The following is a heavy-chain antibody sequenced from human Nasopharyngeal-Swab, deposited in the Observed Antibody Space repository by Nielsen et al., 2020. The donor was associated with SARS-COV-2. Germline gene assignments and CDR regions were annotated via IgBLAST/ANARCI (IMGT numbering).Heavy chain of an antibody. D-gene: IGHD6-19*01. CDR1: GGSISSSSYY. CDR2: IYYSGST. Sequence: SETLSLTCTVPGGSISSSSYYWGWIRQPPGKGLEWIGSIYYSGSTYYNPSLKSRVTISVDTSKNQFSLKLSSVTAADTAVYYCARLDIAVAGLGYWGQGTLVTVSS. CDR3: ARLDIAVAGLGY. J-gene: IGHJ4*02. V-gene: IGHV4-39*01.